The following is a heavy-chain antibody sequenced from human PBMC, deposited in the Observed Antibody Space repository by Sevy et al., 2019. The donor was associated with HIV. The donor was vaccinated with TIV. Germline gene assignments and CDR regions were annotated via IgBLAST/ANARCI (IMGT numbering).Heavy chain of an antibody. CDR1: GYTFTSYG. CDR2: ISAYNGNT. Sequence: ASVKVSCKASGYTFTSYGISWVRQAPGQGLEWMGWISAYNGNTDYAQKIQGRVTMTTDTSTSTAYVELRSLRSDDTAGYYCARSIKGCTNGVCQSDYWGQGTLVTVSS. CDR3: ARSIKGCTNGVCQSDY. D-gene: IGHD2-8*01. V-gene: IGHV1-18*01. J-gene: IGHJ4*02.